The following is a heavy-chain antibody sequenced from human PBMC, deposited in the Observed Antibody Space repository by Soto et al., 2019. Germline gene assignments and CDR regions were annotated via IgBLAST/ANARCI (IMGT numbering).Heavy chain of an antibody. V-gene: IGHV4-31*03. Sequence: PSETLSLTCTVSGGSISSGGHYWSWIRQHPGKGLEWIGYIYYSGSTYYNPSLKSRVIISVGTSKNQFSLKLSSVTAADTAVYYCARDGCSGGSCYSWFDPWGQGTLVTVSS. J-gene: IGHJ5*02. CDR2: IYYSGST. D-gene: IGHD2-15*01. CDR1: GGSISSGGHY. CDR3: ARDGCSGGSCYSWFDP.